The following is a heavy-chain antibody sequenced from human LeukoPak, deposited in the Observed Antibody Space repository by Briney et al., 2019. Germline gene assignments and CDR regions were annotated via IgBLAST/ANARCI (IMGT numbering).Heavy chain of an antibody. D-gene: IGHD5-12*01. V-gene: IGHV3-23*01. CDR3: AKDGAWLRFDD. Sequence: GGSLRLSCAASGFTFSSHGMNWVRQAPGKGLEWVSGIIPSGHTTYYADSVRGRFTISRDNSRNTLYLQMNNLRAEDTAVYYCAKDGAWLRFDDWGQGILVTVSS. CDR2: IIPSGHTT. CDR1: GFTFSSHG. J-gene: IGHJ4*02.